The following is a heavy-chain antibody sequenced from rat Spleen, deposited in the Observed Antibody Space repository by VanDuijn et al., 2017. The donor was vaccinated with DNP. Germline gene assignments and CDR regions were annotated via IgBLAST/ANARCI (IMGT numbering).Heavy chain of an antibody. Sequence: EVQLQESGPGLVKPSQSLSLTCSVTAYSITTNYWGWIRTFPGNKMEWIGHISYSRSTSYHPSLKSRISITRDTSKNQLFLQVNSVTTEDTATYYCARWPGYNPPYAMDAWGQGTSVTVSA. CDR3: ARWPGYNPPYAMDA. V-gene: IGHV3-1*01. CDR1: AYSITTNY. CDR2: ISYSRST. J-gene: IGHJ4*01. D-gene: IGHD1-4*01.